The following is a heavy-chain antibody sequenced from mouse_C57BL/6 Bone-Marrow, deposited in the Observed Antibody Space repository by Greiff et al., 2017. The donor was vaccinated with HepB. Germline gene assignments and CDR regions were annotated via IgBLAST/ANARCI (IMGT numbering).Heavy chain of an antibody. CDR3: ARNDYGSTRDY. CDR2: IYPGDGDT. V-gene: IGHV1-80*01. D-gene: IGHD1-1*01. Sequence: QVQLKQSGAELVKPGASVKISCKASGYAFSSYWMNWVKQRPGKGLEWIGQIYPGDGDTNYNGKFKGKATLTADKSSSTAYMQLSSLTSEDSAVYFCARNDYGSTRDYWGQGTTLTVSS. J-gene: IGHJ2*01. CDR1: GYAFSSYW.